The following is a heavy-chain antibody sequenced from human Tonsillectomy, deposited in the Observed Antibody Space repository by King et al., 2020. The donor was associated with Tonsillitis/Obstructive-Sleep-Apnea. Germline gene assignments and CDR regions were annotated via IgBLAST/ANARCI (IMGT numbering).Heavy chain of an antibody. D-gene: IGHD2-2*01. V-gene: IGHV3-66*01. CDR1: GFTVSSNY. J-gene: IGHJ3*01. CDR3: TKILHCSRASCPVDAFDV. CDR2: IYSGAGT. Sequence: VQLVESGGDLVQPGGSLRLSCAASGFTVSSNYMSWVRQAPGKGLEWVSVIYSGAGTNYADSVKGRFSISRDNSKNTLYLQMNSLRAEDTAVYYCTKILHCSRASCPVDAFDVWGQGTMVTVSS.